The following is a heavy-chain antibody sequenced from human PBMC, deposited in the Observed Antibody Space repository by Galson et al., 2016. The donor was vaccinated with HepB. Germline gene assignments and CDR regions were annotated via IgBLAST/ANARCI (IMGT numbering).Heavy chain of an antibody. CDR2: ISRGSGYI. D-gene: IGHD5-18*01. J-gene: IGHJ4*02. V-gene: IGHV3-21*01. CDR1: GFTFSTYN. CDR3: CVDTAMDYVFDD. Sequence: SLRLSCAASGFTFSTYNMNWVRQAPGKGLEWVSSISRGSGYIYYADSVKGRFTISRDNAKNSLYLQMNGLRAEDTAVYYCCVDTAMDYVFDDWGQGTLVTVSS.